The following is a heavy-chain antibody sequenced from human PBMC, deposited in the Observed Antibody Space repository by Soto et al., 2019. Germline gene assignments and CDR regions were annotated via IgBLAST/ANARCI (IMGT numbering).Heavy chain of an antibody. CDR1: GGSISSSSYY. Sequence: SQTLSLTCTVSGGSISSSSYYWGWLRQPTGKGLEWIGSIYYSGSTYYNPSLKSRVTISVDTSKNQFSLKLSSVTAADTAVYYCASGYCSGGSCYSDYYYGMDVWGQGTTVT. D-gene: IGHD2-15*01. J-gene: IGHJ6*02. CDR2: IYYSGST. V-gene: IGHV4-39*01. CDR3: ASGYCSGGSCYSDYYYGMDV.